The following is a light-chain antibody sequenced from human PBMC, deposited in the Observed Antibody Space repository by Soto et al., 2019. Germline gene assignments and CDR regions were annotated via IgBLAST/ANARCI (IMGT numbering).Light chain of an antibody. CDR2: KAS. CDR1: QSISSW. CDR3: QQYHSYSLT. Sequence: DIQMTQSPSTLSASVGDRVTITCRASQSISSWLAWYQQKQGKAPKLLIYKASSLEGGVPSRFSGSGSGTDFTLTISNLQPDDFATYYCQQYHSYSLTFGGGTKVDIK. V-gene: IGKV1-5*03. J-gene: IGKJ4*01.